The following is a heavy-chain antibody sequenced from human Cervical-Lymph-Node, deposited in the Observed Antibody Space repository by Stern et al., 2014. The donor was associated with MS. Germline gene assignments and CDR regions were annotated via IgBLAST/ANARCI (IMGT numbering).Heavy chain of an antibody. CDR2: INTHTRNT. CDR1: GYTFTKYG. Sequence: VQLVQSGSEVKKPGASVKVSCKASGYTFTKYGINWVRQAPGQGLEWMGWINTHTRNTTYAQGFTRRCVFSLDTSVSTAYLQISSLEAEDTAVYYCARETFYDNIGQDFWGQGTLITVSS. J-gene: IGHJ1*01. CDR3: ARETFYDNIGQDF. V-gene: IGHV7-4-1*02. D-gene: IGHD2/OR15-2a*01.